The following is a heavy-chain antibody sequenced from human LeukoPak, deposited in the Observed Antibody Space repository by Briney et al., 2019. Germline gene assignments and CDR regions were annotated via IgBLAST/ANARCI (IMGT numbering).Heavy chain of an antibody. D-gene: IGHD3-22*01. J-gene: IGHJ4*02. Sequence: SVKVSCKASGGTFSSYAISWVRQAPGQGLEWMGGIIPLFGTANYAQKFQGRVTITADESTSTAYMELSSLRSEDTAVYYCAGQYYYDSSGYWGFDYWGQGTLVSVSS. CDR1: GGTFSSYA. CDR2: IIPLFGTA. V-gene: IGHV1-69*01. CDR3: AGQYYYDSSGYWGFDY.